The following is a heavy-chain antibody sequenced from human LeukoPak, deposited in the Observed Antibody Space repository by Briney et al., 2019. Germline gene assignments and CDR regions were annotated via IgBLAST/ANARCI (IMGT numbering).Heavy chain of an antibody. CDR3: ARPSSRDGYNPGFDY. V-gene: IGHV5-51*01. CDR2: IYPRDSDT. CDR1: GYSFINYW. J-gene: IGHJ4*02. D-gene: IGHD5-24*01. Sequence: GESLKISCKGSGYSFINYWIGWVRQMPGKGLEWMGVIYPRDSDTRYSPSFQGQVTISADKSISTAYLQWSSLKASDTAMYYCARPSSRDGYNPGFDYWGQGTLVTVSS.